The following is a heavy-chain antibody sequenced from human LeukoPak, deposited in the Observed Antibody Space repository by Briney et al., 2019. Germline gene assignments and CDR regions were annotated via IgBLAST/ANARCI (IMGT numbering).Heavy chain of an antibody. V-gene: IGHV4-34*01. J-gene: IGHJ4*02. D-gene: IGHD2-21*02. CDR3: ARVDCGGDCYSLYYFDY. CDR1: GGSFSGYY. CDR2: TNHSGST. Sequence: SETLSPTCAVYGGSFSGYYWSWIRQPPGKGLEWIGETNHSGSTNYNPSLKSRVTISVDTSKNQFSLKLSSVTAADTAVYYCARVDCGGDCYSLYYFDYWGQGTLVTVSS.